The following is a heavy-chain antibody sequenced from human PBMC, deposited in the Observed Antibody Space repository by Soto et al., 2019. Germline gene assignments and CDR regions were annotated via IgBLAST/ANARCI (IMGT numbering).Heavy chain of an antibody. D-gene: IGHD6-19*01. CDR3: AKSLWDTSGWKTDY. CDR2: IYYSGSI. Sequence: QVQLQESGPGLVKPSETLSLTCTVSGDSISSLYWSWIRQPPGKGREWIGYIYYSGSINYNPSLQSRVTISVDPSKNQFSLRLSSVTAADTAVYYCAKSLWDTSGWKTDYWGQGTLVTVSS. V-gene: IGHV4-59*01. J-gene: IGHJ4*02. CDR1: GDSISSLY.